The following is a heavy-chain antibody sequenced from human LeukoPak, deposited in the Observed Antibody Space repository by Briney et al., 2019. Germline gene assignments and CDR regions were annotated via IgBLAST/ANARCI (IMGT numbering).Heavy chain of an antibody. J-gene: IGHJ3*02. D-gene: IGHD3-22*01. CDR1: GYTFTSYG. CDR3: ARDHDSSGPDAFDI. Sequence: ASVKVSCKASGYTFTSYGISWVRQAPGQGLEWMGWINTYNGNTNYAQKLQGRVTMTTDTSTSTAYMELRSLRSDDTAVYYCARDHDSSGPDAFDIWGQGTMVTVSS. V-gene: IGHV1-18*01. CDR2: INTYNGNT.